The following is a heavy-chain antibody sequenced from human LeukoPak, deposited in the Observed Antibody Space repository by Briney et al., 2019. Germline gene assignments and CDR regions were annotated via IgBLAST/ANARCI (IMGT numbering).Heavy chain of an antibody. CDR2: IYSGGST. CDR1: GFTVSSNY. J-gene: IGHJ4*02. V-gene: IGHV3-53*01. CDR3: ARGSIAAAGTDFDY. Sequence: GGSLRLSCAASGFTVSSNYMSWVRQAPGKGLEWVSVIYSGGSTYYADSVKGRFTISRDNSKNTLYLQMNSLRAEDTAVYYCARGSIAAAGTDFDYWGQATLVTVSS. D-gene: IGHD6-13*01.